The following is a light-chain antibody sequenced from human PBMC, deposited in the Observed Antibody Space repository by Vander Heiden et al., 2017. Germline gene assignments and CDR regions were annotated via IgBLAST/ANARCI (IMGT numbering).Light chain of an antibody. CDR3: QQYNGGYT. V-gene: IGKV1-5*03. J-gene: IGKJ2*01. CDR1: QSISSW. CDR2: KAS. Sequence: DIQMPPSPSTLSASVGDRVTITCRASQSISSWLAWYQQKPGKAPKLLIYKASSLESGVPSRFSGSGSGTEFTLTISSLQPDDFATYYCQQYNGGYTFGQGTKLEIK.